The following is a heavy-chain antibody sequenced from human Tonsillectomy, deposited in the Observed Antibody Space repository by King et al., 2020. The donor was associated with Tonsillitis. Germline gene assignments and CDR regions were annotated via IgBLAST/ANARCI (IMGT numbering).Heavy chain of an antibody. V-gene: IGHV1-18*04. D-gene: IGHD6-13*01. CDR2: SSIYNGHA. CDR3: ARIFGDSRSWYEAYYYYGLHV. CDR1: GYTFTSYG. Sequence: QLVQSGAEVKKPGASVKVSCKASGYTFTSYGISWVRQAPGQGLEWMGWSSIYNGHANYAQKLQGRVTMTTDTSTSTAYMELRTLRSDDTPVYYCARIFGDSRSWYEAYYYYGLHVWGKGSTVTVSS. J-gene: IGHJ6*04.